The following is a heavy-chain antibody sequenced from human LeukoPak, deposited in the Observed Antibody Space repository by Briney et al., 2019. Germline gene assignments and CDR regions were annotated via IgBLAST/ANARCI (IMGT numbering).Heavy chain of an antibody. J-gene: IGHJ4*02. D-gene: IGHD6-19*01. CDR3: ASEIAEAGTIDY. CDR1: GYTFTSYY. Sequence: ASVKVSCKASGYTFTSYYMHWVRQAPGQGLEWMGIINPSGGSTSYAQKFQGRVTMTRDTSTSTVYMELSSLRSEDTAVYYCASEIAEAGTIDYWGQGTLVTVSS. V-gene: IGHV1-46*01. CDR2: INPSGGST.